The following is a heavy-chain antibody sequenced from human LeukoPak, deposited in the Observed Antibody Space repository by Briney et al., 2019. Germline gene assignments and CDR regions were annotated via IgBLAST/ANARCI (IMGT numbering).Heavy chain of an antibody. D-gene: IGHD4-23*01. CDR1: GGTFSSYT. J-gene: IGHJ6*02. Sequence: GASVKVSCTASGGTFSSYTISWVRQAPGQGLEWMGRIIPILGIANYAQKFQGRVTITADKSTSTAYMELSSLRSEDTAVYYCARDPPAVVTPSYYYGMDVWGQGTTVTVSS. CDR3: ARDPPAVVTPSYYYGMDV. V-gene: IGHV1-69*04. CDR2: IIPILGIA.